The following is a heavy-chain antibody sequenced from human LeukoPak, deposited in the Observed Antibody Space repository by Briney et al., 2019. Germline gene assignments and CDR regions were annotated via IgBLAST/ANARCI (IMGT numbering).Heavy chain of an antibody. CDR3: AKDLYEYDILIGL. CDR2: ISYDGSNK. Sequence: GGSLRLSCAASGFTFISYGTHWVRQAPGKGLEWVAVISYDGSNKYYADSVKGRFTISRDNSKNTLYLQMNSLRAEDTAVSYCAKDLYEYDILIGLWGQGTLVTVSS. D-gene: IGHD3-9*01. J-gene: IGHJ4*02. V-gene: IGHV3-30*18. CDR1: GFTFISYG.